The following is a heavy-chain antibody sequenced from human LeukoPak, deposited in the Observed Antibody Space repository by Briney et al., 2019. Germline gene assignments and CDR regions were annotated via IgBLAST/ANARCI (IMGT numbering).Heavy chain of an antibody. D-gene: IGHD4-23*01. Sequence: SETLSLTCTVSGTSFSSAIYYWSWMRQPAGKGLEWIGRIYASGSTNYNPSLKSRVTISVDTSKNQFSLKLSSVTAADTAVYYCARGSDTSVASDYWGQGTLVTVSS. CDR2: IYASGST. V-gene: IGHV4-61*02. J-gene: IGHJ4*02. CDR1: GTSFSSAIYY. CDR3: ARGSDTSVASDY.